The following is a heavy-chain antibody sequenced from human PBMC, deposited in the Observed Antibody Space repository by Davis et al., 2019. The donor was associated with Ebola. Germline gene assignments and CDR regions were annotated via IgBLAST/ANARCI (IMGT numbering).Heavy chain of an antibody. CDR1: GITFSVSA. CDR3: HSRAGAVAG. CDR2: IRSKANNYAT. V-gene: IGHV3-73*01. J-gene: IGHJ3*01. Sequence: GESLKISCAASGITFSVSAIHWVRQASGKGLEWVGRIRSKANNYATAYAASLQGRFMLSRDDSKNMSFLQMNNLKPEDTAVYYCHSRAGAVAGRGQGTMVIVS. D-gene: IGHD6-19*01.